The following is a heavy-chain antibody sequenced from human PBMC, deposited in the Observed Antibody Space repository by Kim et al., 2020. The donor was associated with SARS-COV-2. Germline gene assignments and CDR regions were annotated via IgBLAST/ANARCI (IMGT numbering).Heavy chain of an antibody. Sequence: ASVKVSCKVSGYILTELSMNWVRQAPGKGPEWMGGFDPEDGEPVYAQKFQGRVIMTEDTSTDTAYLELSSLRSEDTAVYYCATEIEVVAAATDDYWGQGTLVTVSS. CDR2: FDPEDGEP. D-gene: IGHD2-2*01. V-gene: IGHV1-24*01. CDR1: GYILTELS. CDR3: ATEIEVVAAATDDY. J-gene: IGHJ4*02.